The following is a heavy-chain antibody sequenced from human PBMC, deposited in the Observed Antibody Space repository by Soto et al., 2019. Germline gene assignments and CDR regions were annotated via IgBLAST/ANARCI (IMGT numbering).Heavy chain of an antibody. J-gene: IGHJ6*02. CDR2: INPNSGGT. CDR1: GYTFTGYY. D-gene: IGHD1-26*01. V-gene: IGHV1-2*04. CDR3: ARGSNGRPPATYYYYYGMDV. Sequence: ASVKVSCKASGYTFTGYYMHWVRQAPGQGLEWMGWINPNSGGTNYAQKFQGWVTMTRDTSISTAYMELSRLRSDDTAVYYCARGSNGRPPATYYYYYGMDVWGQGTTVTVSS.